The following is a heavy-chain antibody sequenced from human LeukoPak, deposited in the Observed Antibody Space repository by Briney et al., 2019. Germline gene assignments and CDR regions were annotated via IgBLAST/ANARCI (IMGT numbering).Heavy chain of an antibody. V-gene: IGHV1-18*01. CDR1: GYTFTSYG. Sequence: GASVKVSCKASGYTFTSYGISWVRQAPGQGLERMGWISAYNGNTNYAQKLQGRVTMTTDTSTSTAYMELRSLRSDDTAVYYCARSSEEYYYGSGSYSPSDYWGQGTLVTVSS. CDR3: ARSSEEYYYGSGSYSPSDY. CDR2: ISAYNGNT. D-gene: IGHD3-10*01. J-gene: IGHJ4*02.